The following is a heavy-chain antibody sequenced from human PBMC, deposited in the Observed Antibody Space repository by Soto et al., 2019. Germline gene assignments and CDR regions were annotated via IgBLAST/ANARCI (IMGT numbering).Heavy chain of an antibody. CDR1: GFTFSSYG. Sequence: QVQLVESGGGVVQPGRSLRLSCAASGFTFSSYGMHWVRQAPGKGLEWVAVIWYDGSNKYYADSVKGRFTISRDNSKNTLYLQMNSLRAEDTAVYYCASSAAGTPCDYWGQGTLVTVSS. D-gene: IGHD6-13*01. CDR3: ASSAAGTPCDY. V-gene: IGHV3-33*01. J-gene: IGHJ4*02. CDR2: IWYDGSNK.